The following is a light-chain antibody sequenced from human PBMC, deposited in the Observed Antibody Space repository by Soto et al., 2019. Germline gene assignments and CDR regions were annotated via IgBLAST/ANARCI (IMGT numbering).Light chain of an antibody. J-gene: IGKJ4*01. V-gene: IGKV1-6*01. CDR2: AAS. Sequence: AIQMTQSPSSLSASVGDRVTITCRASQDVSNDLGWYQQKPGKAPNLLIYAASTLQSGVPSRFSGSGSGTDFTLTISSLQPEDSANYYCLQDNESLTFGGGTRVEIK. CDR3: LQDNESLT. CDR1: QDVSND.